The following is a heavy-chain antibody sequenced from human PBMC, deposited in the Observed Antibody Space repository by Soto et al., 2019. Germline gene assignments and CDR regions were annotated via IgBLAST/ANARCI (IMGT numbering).Heavy chain of an antibody. V-gene: IGHV4-39*01. CDR2: ISYTGNT. J-gene: IGHJ4*02. D-gene: IGHD3-10*01. Sequence: PSETLSLTCTVSGGSISSITYYWDWIRQPPGKGLEWIGSISYTGNTYYNPSLKSRATMSVDTSKNQFSLKLNSVTAADTAVYYCASRHSGKYYSGGIDYWGQGTLVTVSS. CDR1: GGSISSITYY. CDR3: ASRHSGKYYSGGIDY.